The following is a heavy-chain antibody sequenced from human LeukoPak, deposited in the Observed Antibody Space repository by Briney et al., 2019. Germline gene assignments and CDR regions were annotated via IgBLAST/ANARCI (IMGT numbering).Heavy chain of an antibody. CDR1: GGTFSSYA. CDR3: ASSRRPRGYVEMATIIPSIG. Sequence: SVKVSCKASGGTFSSYAISWVRQAPGQGLEWMGGIIPIFGTANYAQKFQGRVTITTDESTSTAYMELSSLRSEGTAVYYCASSRRPRGYVEMATIIPSIGWGQGTLVTVSS. V-gene: IGHV1-69*05. D-gene: IGHD5-24*01. CDR2: IIPIFGTA. J-gene: IGHJ4*02.